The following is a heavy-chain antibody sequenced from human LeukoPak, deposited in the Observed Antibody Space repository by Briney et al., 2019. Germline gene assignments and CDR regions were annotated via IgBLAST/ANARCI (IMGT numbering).Heavy chain of an antibody. CDR3: AAAITMIVVVIFYFDY. D-gene: IGHD3-22*01. Sequence: GASVKVSCKASGYTFTSYAMHWVRQAPGQRLEWMGWSNAGNGNTKYSQEFQGRVTITRDTSASTAYMELSSLRSEDKAVYYCAAAITMIVVVIFYFDYWGQGTLVTVSS. CDR1: GYTFTSYA. J-gene: IGHJ4*02. CDR2: SNAGNGNT. V-gene: IGHV1-3*02.